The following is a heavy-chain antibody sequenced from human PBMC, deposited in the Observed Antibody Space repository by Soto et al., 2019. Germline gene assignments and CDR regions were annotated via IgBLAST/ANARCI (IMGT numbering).Heavy chain of an antibody. CDR1: GFTFSDSY. D-gene: IGHD6-6*01. V-gene: IGHV3-11*01. CDR3: ARFLGGIPARPFDY. CDR2: ISGSSITI. Sequence: QVQLVESRGGLVKPGGSVRLSCAASGFTFSDSYMSWVRQAPGKGLEWLSYISGSSITISHADSVKGRFTISRDNDKNSVYLQXDXXXXXXXXVYYCARFLGGIPARPFDYWGQGTLVTVSS. J-gene: IGHJ4*02.